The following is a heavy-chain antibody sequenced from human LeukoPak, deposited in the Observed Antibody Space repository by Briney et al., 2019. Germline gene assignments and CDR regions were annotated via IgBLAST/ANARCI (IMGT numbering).Heavy chain of an antibody. CDR3: AADSGFLEWLSDYYGVDV. CDR1: GFTFTSSA. J-gene: IGHJ6*02. Sequence: SVKVSCKASGFTFTSSAVQWVRQARGQRLEWIGWIVVGSGNTNYAQKFQERVTITRDMSTSTAYMELSSLRSEDTAVYYCAADSGFLEWLSDYYGVDVWGQGTTVTVSS. V-gene: IGHV1-58*01. CDR2: IVVGSGNT. D-gene: IGHD3-3*01.